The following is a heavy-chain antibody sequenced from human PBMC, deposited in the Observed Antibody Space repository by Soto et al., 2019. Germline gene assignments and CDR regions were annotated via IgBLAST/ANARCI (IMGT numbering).Heavy chain of an antibody. Sequence: LRLSCAASGFTFDDYAMHWVRQAPGKGLEWVSGISWNSGSIGYADSVKGRFTISRDNAKNSLYLQMNSLRAEDTALYYCAKDIGQLGRYNWFDPWGQGTLVTVSS. J-gene: IGHJ5*02. CDR3: AKDIGQLGRYNWFDP. D-gene: IGHD6-6*01. CDR1: GFTFDDYA. CDR2: ISWNSGSI. V-gene: IGHV3-9*01.